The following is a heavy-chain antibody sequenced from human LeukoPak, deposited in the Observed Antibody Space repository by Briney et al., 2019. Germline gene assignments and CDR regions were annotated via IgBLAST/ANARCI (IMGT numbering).Heavy chain of an antibody. J-gene: IGHJ4*02. CDR2: ISGSGGST. Sequence: PGGSLRLSCAASGFTFGRYALTWVRQAPEKGLEWVSAISGSGGSTYYADSVKGRFTISRDSSKNTLFLQMNSLRAEDTAVYYCAKTTEITRGYFDYWGQGTLVTVSS. D-gene: IGHD3-3*01. CDR3: AKTTEITRGYFDY. V-gene: IGHV3-23*01. CDR1: GFTFGRYA.